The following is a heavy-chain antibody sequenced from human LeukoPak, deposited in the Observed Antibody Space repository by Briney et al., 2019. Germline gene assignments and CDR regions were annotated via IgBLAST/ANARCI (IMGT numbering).Heavy chain of an antibody. Sequence: SETLSLTCTVSGGSISSSSYYWGWIRQPPGKGLEWIGSIYYSGSTYYNPSLKSRVTISVDTSKNQFSLKLSSVTAADTAVYYCARRSSYDILTGYGSGAFDIWGQGTMVTVYS. V-gene: IGHV4-39*01. CDR2: IYYSGST. J-gene: IGHJ3*02. CDR3: ARRSSYDILTGYGSGAFDI. D-gene: IGHD3-9*01. CDR1: GGSISSSSYY.